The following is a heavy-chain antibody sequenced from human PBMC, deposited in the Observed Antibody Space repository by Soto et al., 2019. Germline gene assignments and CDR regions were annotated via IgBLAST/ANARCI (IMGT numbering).Heavy chain of an antibody. J-gene: IGHJ6*02. CDR2: IYYSGST. Sequence: QVQLQESGPGLVKPSQTLSLTCTVSGGSISSGGYYWSWIRQHPGKGLEWIGYIYYSGSTYYNPSLWLRMTITVHPSTLRSALELSPVTDADTAVFGSKLGGRRFPAMDVLRQGTPVTVSS. CDR1: GGSISSGGYY. V-gene: IGHV4-31*03. D-gene: IGHD3-16*01. CDR3: KLGGRRFPAMDV.